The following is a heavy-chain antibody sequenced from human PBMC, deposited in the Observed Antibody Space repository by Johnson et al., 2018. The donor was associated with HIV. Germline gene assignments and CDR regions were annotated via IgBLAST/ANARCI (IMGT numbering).Heavy chain of an antibody. CDR1: GFTFHDYA. V-gene: IGHV3-9*01. CDR3: TRVSFGEGAFDI. D-gene: IGHD3-10*01. CDR2: ISWNSGNI. Sequence: VLLVESGGGLVQPGRSLRLSCAASGFTFHDYAMHWVRQASGKGLEWVSGISWNSGNIDYVDSVKGRFTISRDDSKNSLYLQMNSLKTEDTAVYYCTRVSFGEGAFDIWGHGTMVTVSS. J-gene: IGHJ3*02.